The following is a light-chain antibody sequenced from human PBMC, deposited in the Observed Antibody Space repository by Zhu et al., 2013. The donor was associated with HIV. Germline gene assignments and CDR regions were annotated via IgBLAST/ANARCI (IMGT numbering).Light chain of an antibody. CDR2: DAS. V-gene: IGKV3-11*01. CDR3: QQRSDRPPFS. J-gene: IGKJ2*03. Sequence: EIVLTQSPATLSLSPGERATLSCRASQSVSKYLAWYQQKPGQAPRLLIYDASNRATGIPARFSGSGSGTDFTLTINSLEPEDFAVYYCQQRSDRPPFSFGQGTKLEMK. CDR1: QSVSKY.